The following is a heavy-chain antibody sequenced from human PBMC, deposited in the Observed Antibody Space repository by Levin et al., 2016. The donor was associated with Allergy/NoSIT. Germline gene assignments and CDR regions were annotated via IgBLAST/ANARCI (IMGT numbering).Heavy chain of an antibody. J-gene: IGHJ6*02. Sequence: WVRQAPGQGLEWMGWISAYNGNTNYAQKLQGRVTMTTDTSTSTAYMELRSLRSDDTAVYYCARDSFHYADYYYYDMDVWGQGTTVTVSS. V-gene: IGHV1-18*01. CDR2: ISAYNGNT. D-gene: IGHD4-17*01. CDR3: ARDSFHYADYYYYDMDV.